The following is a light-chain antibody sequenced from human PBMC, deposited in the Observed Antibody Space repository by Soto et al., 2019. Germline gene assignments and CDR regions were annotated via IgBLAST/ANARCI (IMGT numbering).Light chain of an antibody. Sequence: EIVMTQSPATLSVSPGERATLSCRASQSVSSNLAWYQQKPGQAPRLLIYGASTRATGIPARFSGSGSGTEFTLNISSLQAQDFAVYYCKQYNNWPWTFGQGIKVEIK. J-gene: IGKJ1*01. CDR1: QSVSSN. V-gene: IGKV3-15*01. CDR3: KQYNNWPWT. CDR2: GAS.